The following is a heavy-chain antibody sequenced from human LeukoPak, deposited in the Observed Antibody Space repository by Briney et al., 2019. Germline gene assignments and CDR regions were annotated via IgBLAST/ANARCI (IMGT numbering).Heavy chain of an antibody. CDR1: GGSISSYY. J-gene: IGHJ4*02. CDR3: ARGGPLIWAVMDY. CDR2: TYYSGNT. Sequence: SETLSLTCTVSGGSISSYYWSWIRQPPGKGLEWIGYTYYSGNTNYNPSLKSRVTISVDTSKNQFSLKLSSVTAADTAVYYCARGGPLIWAVMDYWGQGTLVTVSS. D-gene: IGHD2-21*01. V-gene: IGHV4-59*01.